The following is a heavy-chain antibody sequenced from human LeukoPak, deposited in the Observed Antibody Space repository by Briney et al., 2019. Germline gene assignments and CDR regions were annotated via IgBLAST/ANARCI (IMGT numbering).Heavy chain of an antibody. CDR3: ARHSGSYLGAFDI. CDR2: IYHSGST. D-gene: IGHD1-26*01. CDR1: GYSISSGYY. Sequence: SETLSLTCAVSGYSISSGYYCGWIRQPPGKGLEWIGSIYHSGSTYYNPSLKSRVTISVDTSKNQFSLKLSSVTAADTAVYYCARHSGSYLGAFDIWGQGTMVTVSS. V-gene: IGHV4-38-2*01. J-gene: IGHJ3*02.